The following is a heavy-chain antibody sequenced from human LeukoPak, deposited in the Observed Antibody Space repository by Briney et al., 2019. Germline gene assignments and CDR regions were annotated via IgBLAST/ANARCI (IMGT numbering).Heavy chain of an antibody. D-gene: IGHD2-2*02. CDR2: VYYGGSP. CDR3: ARVNDCSRASCFTSWFDP. CDR1: GFTVSSNY. V-gene: IGHV4-39*07. Sequence: GSLRLSCAASGFTVSSNYMSWIRQPPGKGLEWVGSVYYGGSPYYNPSLTSRVTMSADTSENQFSLKLTSVTAADTAVYYCARVNDCSRASCFTSWFDPWGQGTLVTVSS. J-gene: IGHJ5*02.